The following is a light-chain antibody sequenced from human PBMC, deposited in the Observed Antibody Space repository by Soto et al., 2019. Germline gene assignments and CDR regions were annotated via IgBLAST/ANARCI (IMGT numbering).Light chain of an antibody. CDR2: EVS. CDR3: SSYSSISTYV. V-gene: IGLV2-14*01. Sequence: QSALTQPASVSGSPGQSITISCTGTSSDVGGYNYVSGYQQHPGKAPRVMIYEVSNRPSGVSNRFSGSKSGNTASLTISGLQAEDEADYYCSSYSSISTYVFGTGTKVTVL. J-gene: IGLJ1*01. CDR1: SSDVGGYNY.